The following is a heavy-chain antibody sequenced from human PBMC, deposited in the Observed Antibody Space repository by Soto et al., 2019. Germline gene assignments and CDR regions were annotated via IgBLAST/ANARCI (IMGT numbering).Heavy chain of an antibody. CDR3: ATDLEGSYYDSSGPKAY. CDR2: FDPEDGET. V-gene: IGHV1-24*01. J-gene: IGHJ4*02. Sequence: ASVKVSCKVSGYTLTELSMHWVRQAPGKGLEWMGGFDPEDGETIYAQKFQGRVTMTEDTSTDTAYMELSSLRSEDTAVYYCATDLEGSYYDSSGPKAYWGQGTLVTVS. CDR1: GYTLTELS. D-gene: IGHD3-22*01.